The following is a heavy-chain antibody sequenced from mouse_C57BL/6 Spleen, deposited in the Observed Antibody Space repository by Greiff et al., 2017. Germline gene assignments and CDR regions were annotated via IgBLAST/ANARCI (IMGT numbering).Heavy chain of an antibody. CDR2: ISDGGSYT. V-gene: IGHV5-4*01. CDR3: ARDLFITTVVSYFDY. J-gene: IGHJ2*01. Sequence: DVMLVESGGGLVKPGGSLKLSCAASGFTFSSYAMSWVRQTPEKRLEWVATISDGGSYTYYPDNVKGRFTISRDNAKNNLYLQMSHLKSEDTAMYYCARDLFITTVVSYFDYWGQGTTLTVSS. D-gene: IGHD1-1*01. CDR1: GFTFSSYA.